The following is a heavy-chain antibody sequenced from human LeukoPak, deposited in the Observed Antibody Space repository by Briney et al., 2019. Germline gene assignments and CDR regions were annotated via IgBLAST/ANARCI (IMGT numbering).Heavy chain of an antibody. J-gene: IGHJ6*02. CDR1: GFTWGEYE. CDR3: AGRYCRGGSCLTNYYGMDV. V-gene: IGHV3-48*03. CDR2: ISGFGSTI. Sequence: GVSLGLSCGDSGFTWGEYEMKWVRQASGKGLEWVSYISGFGSTIYYADSVKGRFTISRDNAKNSVYLQMNSLRGDDTAIYFCAGRYCRGGSCLTNYYGMDVWGQGTTVIVSS. D-gene: IGHD2-15*01.